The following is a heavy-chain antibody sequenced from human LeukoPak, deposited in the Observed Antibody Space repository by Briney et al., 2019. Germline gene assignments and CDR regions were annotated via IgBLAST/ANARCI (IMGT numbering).Heavy chain of an antibody. CDR2: IFTGSLDGTT. CDR1: GFGVTTDF. J-gene: IGHJ5*02. CDR3: ATRGA. V-gene: IGHV3-53*01. Sequence: PGGSLRLSCAATGFGVTTDFMTWVRQAPGKGLEWLAIIFTGSLDGTTAHADSVKGRFTISRDNSANTLYPQMDSLRTEDTAIYYCATRGAWGPGTLVTVSS.